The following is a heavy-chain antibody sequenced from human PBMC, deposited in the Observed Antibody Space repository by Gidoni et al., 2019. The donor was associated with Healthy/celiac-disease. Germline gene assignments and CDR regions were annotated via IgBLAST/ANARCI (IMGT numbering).Heavy chain of an antibody. CDR2: IYYRGDT. Sequence: QLQLQESGPGLVTPSETLSLTCTVSGGSISSSDYYWGWVRQPPGKGLEWIGTIYYRGDTYYNPSLKSRVTISVDMSRNQFSLWLTSVTAADTAMYYCARDVRYSSSWSHFDYWGQGILVTVSS. CDR1: GGSISSSDYY. D-gene: IGHD6-13*01. CDR3: ARDVRYSSSWSHFDY. V-gene: IGHV4-39*07. J-gene: IGHJ4*02.